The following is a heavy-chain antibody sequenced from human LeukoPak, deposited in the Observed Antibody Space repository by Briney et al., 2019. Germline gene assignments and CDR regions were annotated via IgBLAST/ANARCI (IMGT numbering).Heavy chain of an antibody. Sequence: SETLSLTCTVSGGSTRTYSWSWIRQSPVKGLEWIGCFFYNGTTTYNPSLKSRVTVSVDTSKNQFSLKLSSVTAADTAVYYCARHPTGLPAMDVWGKGTTVAVSS. J-gene: IGHJ6*03. D-gene: IGHD1-14*01. CDR3: ARHPTGLPAMDV. CDR1: GGSTRTYS. CDR2: FFYNGTT. V-gene: IGHV4-59*08.